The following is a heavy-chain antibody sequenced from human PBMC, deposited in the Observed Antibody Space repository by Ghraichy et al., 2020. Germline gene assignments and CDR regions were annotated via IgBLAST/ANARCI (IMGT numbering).Heavy chain of an antibody. D-gene: IGHD2-15*01. Sequence: GGSLRLSCAASGFTFSDYYMSWIRQAPGKGLEWVSYISSSSSYTNYADSVKGRFTISRDNAKNSLYLQMNSLRAEDTAVYYCAREVGCSGGSCHPWYYYYYMDVWGKGTTVTVSS. V-gene: IGHV3-11*05. CDR1: GFTFSDYY. CDR2: ISSSSSYT. CDR3: AREVGCSGGSCHPWYYYYYMDV. J-gene: IGHJ6*03.